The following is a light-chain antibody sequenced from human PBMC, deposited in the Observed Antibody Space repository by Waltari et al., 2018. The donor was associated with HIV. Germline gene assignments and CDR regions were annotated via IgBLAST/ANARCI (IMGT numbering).Light chain of an antibody. J-gene: IGLJ1*01. CDR2: DVR. Sequence: QSALTQPRSVSWSPGQSVTIPCTGTSSDVGAYNRVSWYQQHPGKAPKVVIYDVRERPAGVPDRFSGSKSANTASLTISGLQADDEADYHCCSFAGSYIVFGTGTKVTVL. CDR3: CSFAGSYIV. V-gene: IGLV2-11*01. CDR1: SSDVGAYNR.